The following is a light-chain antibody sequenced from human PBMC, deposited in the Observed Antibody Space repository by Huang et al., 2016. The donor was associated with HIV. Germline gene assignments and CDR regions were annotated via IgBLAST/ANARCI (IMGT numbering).Light chain of an antibody. J-gene: IGKJ2*01. CDR2: AAS. CDR1: QTIITY. Sequence: DIQMTQSPSSLSASVGDRVTITCRASQTIITYFNWYQQKPGKAPKLLVYAASRLQTVVPSRFSGSGSGTEFALTISSLEPEDFATYYCQQSYNTPPFTFGQGTKLEI. V-gene: IGKV1-39*01. CDR3: QQSYNTPPFT.